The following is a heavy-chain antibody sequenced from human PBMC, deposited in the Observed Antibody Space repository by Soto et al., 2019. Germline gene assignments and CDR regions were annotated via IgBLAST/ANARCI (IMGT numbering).Heavy chain of an antibody. J-gene: IGHJ4*02. CDR2: ISSNGGST. CDR1: GFTFSSYA. V-gene: IGHV3-64D*06. CDR3: VKDAGRGISSGWYYFDY. Sequence: PGESLKISCSASGFTFSSYAMHWVRQAPGKGLEYVSAISSNGGSTYYADSVKGRFTISRDNSKNTLYLQMSSLRAEDTAVYYCVKDAGRGISSGWYYFDYWGQGTLVTVSS. D-gene: IGHD6-19*01.